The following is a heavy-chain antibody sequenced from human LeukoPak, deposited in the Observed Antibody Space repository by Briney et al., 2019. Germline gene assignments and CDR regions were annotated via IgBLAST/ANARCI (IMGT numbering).Heavy chain of an antibody. V-gene: IGHV3-23*01. CDR3: ATFGVIVRNNYLDY. D-gene: IGHD3-3*01. Sequence: GGSLRLSCVGSGFIFRSYAVTWVRQAPGKGLDWVSSITANGDTTYYADSVKGRSTISRDNSKNTLYLQMSSLRAEDTAVYYCATFGVIVRNNYLDYWGQGALVAVSS. CDR1: GFIFRSYA. J-gene: IGHJ4*02. CDR2: ITANGDTT.